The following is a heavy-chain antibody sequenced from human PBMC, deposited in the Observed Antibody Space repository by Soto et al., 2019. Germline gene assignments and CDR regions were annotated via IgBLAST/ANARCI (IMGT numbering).Heavy chain of an antibody. CDR1: GYTFTSYA. J-gene: IGHJ3*02. CDR2: INAGNGNT. CDR3: ARAKGLWYSWNHDAFDI. Sequence: ASVKVSCKASGYTFTSYAMHWVRQAPGQRLEWMGWINAGNGNTKYSQKFQGRVTITRDTSASTAYMELSSLRSEDTAVYYCARAKGLWYSWNHDAFDIWGQGTMVTVSS. D-gene: IGHD1-1*01. V-gene: IGHV1-3*01.